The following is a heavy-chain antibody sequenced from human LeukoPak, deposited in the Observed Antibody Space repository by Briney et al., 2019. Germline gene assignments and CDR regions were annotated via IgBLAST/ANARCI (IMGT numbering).Heavy chain of an antibody. V-gene: IGHV4-4*07. CDR3: ARGLGCSGGSCYWNWFDP. CDR2: IYTSGST. Sequence: PSETLSLTCTVSGGSISSYYWSWIRQPAGKGLEWIGRIYTSGSTNYNPSLKSRVTMSVDTSKNQFSLKLSSVTAADTAVYYCARGLGCSGGSCYWNWFDPWGQGTLVTVSS. D-gene: IGHD2-15*01. CDR1: GGSISSYY. J-gene: IGHJ5*02.